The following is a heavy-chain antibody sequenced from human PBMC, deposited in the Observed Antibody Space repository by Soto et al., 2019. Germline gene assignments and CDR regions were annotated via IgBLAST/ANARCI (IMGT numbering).Heavy chain of an antibody. D-gene: IGHD3-22*01. J-gene: IGHJ6*02. CDR2: ISYRGGST. Sequence: GGSLRLSCAASGFTFSSFAMSWVRQAPGKGLEWVSAISYRGGSTHHYADSVKGRFTISRDNSKNTLYLQMNSLRAEDTAVYYCAKVTAMIVDVMDVWGQGTTVTVSS. V-gene: IGHV3-23*01. CDR3: AKVTAMIVDVMDV. CDR1: GFTFSSFA.